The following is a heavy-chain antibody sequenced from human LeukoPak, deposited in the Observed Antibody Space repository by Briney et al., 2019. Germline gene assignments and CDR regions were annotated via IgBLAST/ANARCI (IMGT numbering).Heavy chain of an antibody. CDR2: IRYDGSNK. V-gene: IGHV3-30*02. J-gene: IGHJ4*02. CDR3: AKTGSLGQNYYGSGYPGSIDY. D-gene: IGHD3-10*01. Sequence: PGGSLRLSCAASGFTFSSYGMHWVRQAPGKGLEWVAFIRYDGSNKYYADSVKGRFTISRDNSKNTLYLQMNSLRAEDTAVYYCAKTGSLGQNYYGSGYPGSIDYWGQGTLVTVSS. CDR1: GFTFSSYG.